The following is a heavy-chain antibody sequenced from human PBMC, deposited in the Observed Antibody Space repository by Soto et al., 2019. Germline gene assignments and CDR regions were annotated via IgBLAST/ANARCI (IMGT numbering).Heavy chain of an antibody. D-gene: IGHD6-13*01. V-gene: IGHV3-11*06. CDR3: ARDPAGRQQLVLRHNWFDP. J-gene: IGHJ5*02. Sequence: XGSLGLSCAASGFTFSDYYMSWIRQAPGKGLEWVSYISSSSSYTNYADSVKGRFTISRDNAKNSLYLQMNSLRAEDTAVYYCARDPAGRQQLVLRHNWFDPWGQGTLVTVSS. CDR1: GFTFSDYY. CDR2: ISSSSSYT.